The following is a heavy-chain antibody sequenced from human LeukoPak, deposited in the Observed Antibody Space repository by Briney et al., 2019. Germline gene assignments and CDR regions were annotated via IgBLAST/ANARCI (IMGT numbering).Heavy chain of an antibody. Sequence: GGSLRLSCAASGFTFSSYGMSWVRQVPGKGLEWVSGISGSTKYADSVKGRFTISRDNSKNTLYLQMNSLRAEDTAVYYCAKDYQLWQHFDYWGQGTLVTVSS. CDR1: GFTFSSYG. CDR3: AKDYQLWQHFDY. J-gene: IGHJ4*02. D-gene: IGHD5-18*01. V-gene: IGHV3-23*01. CDR2: ISGST.